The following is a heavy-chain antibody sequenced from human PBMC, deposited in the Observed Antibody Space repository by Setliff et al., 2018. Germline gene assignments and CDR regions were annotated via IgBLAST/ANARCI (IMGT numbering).Heavy chain of an antibody. J-gene: IGHJ4*02. CDR3: TRSRGPRVVLAADFDF. CDR2: TRNKADGYTT. V-gene: IGHV3-72*01. D-gene: IGHD6-19*01. CDR1: GFTFSDHY. Sequence: GSLRLSCAASGFTFSDHYMDWVRQAPGRGLQWVARTRNKADGYTTEYAASVKGRFTISRDDSKNSLYLQMNGLETEDTAVYFCTRSRGPRVVLAADFDFWGQGTLVTVSS.